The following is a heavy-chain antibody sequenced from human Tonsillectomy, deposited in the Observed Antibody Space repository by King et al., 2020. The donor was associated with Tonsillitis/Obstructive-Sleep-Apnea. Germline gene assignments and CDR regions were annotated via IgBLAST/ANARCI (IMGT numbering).Heavy chain of an antibody. CDR2: INSSGSTK. D-gene: IGHD6-6*01. CDR3: ARDIGYSSSSPNYFDY. Sequence: VHLVESGGGLVQPGGSLRLSCAASGFTFSSYEMNWVRQAPGKGLEWVSNINSSGSTKYYADSVKGRFTISRDNAKNSLYLQMNSLRAEDTAVYYCARDIGYSSSSPNYFDYWGQGTLVTVSS. CDR1: GFTFSSYE. J-gene: IGHJ4*02. V-gene: IGHV3-48*03.